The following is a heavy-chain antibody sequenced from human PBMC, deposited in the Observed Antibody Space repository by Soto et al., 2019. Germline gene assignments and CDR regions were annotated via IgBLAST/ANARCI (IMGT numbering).Heavy chain of an antibody. CDR1: GFTFSSYA. Sequence: GGSLRLSCAASGFTFSSYAMSWVRQAPGKGLEWVSAISGSGGSTYYADSVKGRFTISRDNSKNTLYLQMNSLRAEDTAVYYCAKSSPFIAARPVLGPYYYYYYGMDVWGQGTTVTVSS. D-gene: IGHD6-6*01. CDR2: ISGSGGST. V-gene: IGHV3-23*01. J-gene: IGHJ6*02. CDR3: AKSSPFIAARPVLGPYYYYYYGMDV.